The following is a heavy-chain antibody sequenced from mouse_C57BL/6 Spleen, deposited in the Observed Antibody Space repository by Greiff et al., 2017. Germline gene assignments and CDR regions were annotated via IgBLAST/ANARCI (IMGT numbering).Heavy chain of an antibody. V-gene: IGHV1-62-2*01. CDR1: GYTFTEYT. CDR2: FYPGSGSI. CDR3: ARHEDPAAWFAY. J-gene: IGHJ3*01. Sequence: VKLQESGAELVKPGASVKVSCKASGYTFTEYTIHWVKQRSGQGLEWIGWFYPGSGSIKDNEKFKDKATLTADKSSSTVYRELSRLTSEDSAVYFCARHEDPAAWFAYWGQGTLVTVSA.